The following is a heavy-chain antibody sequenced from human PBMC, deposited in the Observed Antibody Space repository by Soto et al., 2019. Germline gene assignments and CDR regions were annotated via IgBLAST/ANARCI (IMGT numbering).Heavy chain of an antibody. J-gene: IGHJ5*02. Sequence: EVQLVQSGAEVKKAGESLKISCQGSGYSFTNYWGGWVRQIPGRGLEWMGIIHPGDSDTRYSPFSQGQVTSSADKSISTAYLQWSSLKASDTAMYYCARHNRYSSTWFEGWFDPWGQGTLVTVSS. V-gene: IGHV5-51*03. CDR3: ARHNRYSSTWFEGWFDP. CDR1: GYSFTNYW. CDR2: IHPGDSDT. D-gene: IGHD6-13*01.